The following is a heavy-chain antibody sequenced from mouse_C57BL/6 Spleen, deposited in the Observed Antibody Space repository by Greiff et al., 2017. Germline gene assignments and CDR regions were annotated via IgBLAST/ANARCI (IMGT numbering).Heavy chain of an antibody. V-gene: IGHV1-72*01. Sequence: VQLKEPGAELVKPGASVKLSCKASGYTFTSYWMHWVKQRPGRGLEWIGRIDPNSGGTKYNEKFKSKATLTVDKPASTAYMQLSSLTSEDSAVYYCARENDGYYGGAWFAYWGQGTLVTVSA. CDR1: GYTFTSYW. J-gene: IGHJ3*01. CDR3: ARENDGYYGGAWFAY. D-gene: IGHD2-3*01. CDR2: IDPNSGGT.